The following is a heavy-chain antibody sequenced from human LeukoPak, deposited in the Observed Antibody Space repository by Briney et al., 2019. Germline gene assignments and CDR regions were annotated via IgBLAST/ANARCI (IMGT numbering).Heavy chain of an antibody. Sequence: PSETLSLTCTVSGGSISSSSYYCGWIRQPPGKGLEWIGSIYHIGSTYYNPSLKSRVTLSVETSKNQFSLKLSSVTAADSAVYYCAGSTYDNWFDPWGQGTLVTVSS. CDR1: GGSISSSSYY. CDR2: IYHIGST. D-gene: IGHD2-8*01. CDR3: AGSTYDNWFDP. V-gene: IGHV4-39*01. J-gene: IGHJ5*02.